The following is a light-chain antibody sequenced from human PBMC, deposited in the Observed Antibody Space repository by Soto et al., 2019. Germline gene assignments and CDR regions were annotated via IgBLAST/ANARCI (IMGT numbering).Light chain of an antibody. Sequence: QSVLTQPASVSGSPGQSITISCTGTSSDVGSYNLVSWYQQHPDKAPKLMIYEDTKRPSGVSNRFSASKSGNTASLTRSGLQSEDEADYYCCSYAGSTRLLFGGGTKVTVL. CDR2: EDT. CDR1: SSDVGSYNL. CDR3: CSYAGSTRLL. J-gene: IGLJ2*01. V-gene: IGLV2-23*01.